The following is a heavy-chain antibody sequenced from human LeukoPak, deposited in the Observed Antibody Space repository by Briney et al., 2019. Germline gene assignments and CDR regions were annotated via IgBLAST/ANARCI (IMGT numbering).Heavy chain of an antibody. J-gene: IGHJ4*02. CDR2: INSVGRST. CDR3: ARERTSGWDAFDF. D-gene: IGHD6-19*01. Sequence: PGGSLRLSCAASGFTFSSFWMHWVRQAPGEGRVWVSRINSVGRSTSYADSVKGRFTISRDNAKNTLYLQMNSLRAEDTAVYYCARERTSGWDAFDFWGQGTLVTVSS. CDR1: GFTFSSFW. V-gene: IGHV3-74*01.